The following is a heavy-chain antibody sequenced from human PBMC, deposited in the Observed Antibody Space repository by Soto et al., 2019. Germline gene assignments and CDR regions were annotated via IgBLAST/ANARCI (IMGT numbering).Heavy chain of an antibody. V-gene: IGHV1-18*01. Sequence: QVPLVQSGAEVKKPGASVKVSCKASGYTFTSYGISWVRQAPGQGLEWMGWISAYNGNTNYAQKLQGRVTMTTDTSTSTAYMELRSLRSDDTAVYYCARATPYYDFWSGYWYYFDYWGQGTLVTVSS. CDR1: GYTFTSYG. CDR3: ARATPYYDFWSGYWYYFDY. CDR2: ISAYNGNT. D-gene: IGHD3-3*01. J-gene: IGHJ4*02.